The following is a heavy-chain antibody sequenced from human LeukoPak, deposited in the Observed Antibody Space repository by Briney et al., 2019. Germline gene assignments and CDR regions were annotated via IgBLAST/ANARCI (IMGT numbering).Heavy chain of an antibody. CDR1: GFTFSNYS. D-gene: IGHD3-22*01. V-gene: IGHV3-48*02. CDR2: TSSSSGTI. CDR3: ARVRIDYYDCSGYLYDGFGI. Sequence: GGSLRLSCAASGFTFSNYSMNWARQAPGKGLEWVSYTSSSSGTIYYTDSVKGRFTISRDNAKNSLYLQMNSLRDEDTAVYFGARVRIDYYDCSGYLYDGFGIWGQRTMVPLSS. J-gene: IGHJ3*02.